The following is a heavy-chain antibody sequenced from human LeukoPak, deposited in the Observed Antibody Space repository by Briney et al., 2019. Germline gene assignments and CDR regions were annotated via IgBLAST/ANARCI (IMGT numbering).Heavy chain of an antibody. CDR2: ISGGSSTI. CDR3: ARRDYGSGSFFGIDY. Sequence: GGSLRLSCAASGFTFSSYTMHWVRQAPGKGLEWISSISGGSSTIYYADSVKGRLTISRDNARNSLYLQMNSLRDEDTAVYYCARRDYGSGSFFGIDYWGQGTLVTVSS. J-gene: IGHJ4*02. CDR1: GFTFSSYT. V-gene: IGHV3-48*02. D-gene: IGHD3-10*01.